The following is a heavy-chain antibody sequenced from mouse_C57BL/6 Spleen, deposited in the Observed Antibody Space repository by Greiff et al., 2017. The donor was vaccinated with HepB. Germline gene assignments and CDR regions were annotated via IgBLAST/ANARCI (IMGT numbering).Heavy chain of an antibody. D-gene: IGHD2-12*01. V-gene: IGHV10-1*01. CDR3: VGLRLGYSMDY. J-gene: IGHJ4*01. CDR2: IRSKSNNYAT. Sequence: EVKLVASGGGLVQPKGSLKLSCAASGFSFNTYAMNWVRQAPGKGLEWVARIRSKSNNYATYSADSVKDRFTISRDDSESMLYLQMNNLKTEDTAMYYCVGLRLGYSMDYWGQGTSDTVSS. CDR1: GFSFNTYA.